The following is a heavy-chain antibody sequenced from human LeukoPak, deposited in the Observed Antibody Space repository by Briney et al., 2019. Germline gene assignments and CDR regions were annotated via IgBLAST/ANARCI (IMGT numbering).Heavy chain of an antibody. CDR1: GFTVSSNY. J-gene: IGHJ5*02. D-gene: IGHD6-19*01. Sequence: GGSLRLSCAASGFTVSSNYMSWVRQAPGKGLEWVSVIYSGGSTYYADSVKGRFTISRDNSKNTLYLQMNSLRAEDTAVYYCARVYKQWLDGDNWFDPWGQGTLVTVSS. CDR3: ARVYKQWLDGDNWFDP. CDR2: IYSGGST. V-gene: IGHV3-53*01.